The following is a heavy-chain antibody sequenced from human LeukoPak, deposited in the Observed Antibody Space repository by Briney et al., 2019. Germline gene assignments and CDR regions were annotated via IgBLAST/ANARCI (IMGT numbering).Heavy chain of an antibody. CDR3: ARSTAARRLVF. D-gene: IGHD6-6*01. V-gene: IGHV1-2*06. CDR2: INPNSGGT. CDR1: GYTFTTYG. J-gene: IGHJ4*02. Sequence: ASVKVSCKASGYTFTTYGISWVRQAPGQGLEWMGRINPNSGGTNYAQKFQGRVTMTRDTSISTAYMELSRLRSDDTAVYYCARSTAARRLVFWGQGTLVTVSS.